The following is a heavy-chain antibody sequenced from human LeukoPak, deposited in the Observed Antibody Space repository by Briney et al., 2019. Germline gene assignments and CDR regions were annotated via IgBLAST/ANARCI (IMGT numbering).Heavy chain of an antibody. Sequence: PSETLSLTCTVSGGSTSPYYWSWIRQPPGKGLEWIGYIYYSGSTNYNPSLKSRVTISLDTSKNQFSLQLSSVTAADTAVYYCARSTWLLDKWGQGTLVTVSS. J-gene: IGHJ4*02. CDR3: ARSTWLLDK. V-gene: IGHV4-59*01. CDR2: IYYSGST. CDR1: GGSTSPYY. D-gene: IGHD3-22*01.